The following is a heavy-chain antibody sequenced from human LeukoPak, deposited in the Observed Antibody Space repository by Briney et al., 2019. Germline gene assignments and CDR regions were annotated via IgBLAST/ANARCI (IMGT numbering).Heavy chain of an antibody. V-gene: IGHV1-2*02. CDR3: ARALGNYYDSTVYQAY. J-gene: IGHJ4*02. Sequence: GASMKVSCNTSGYTFTDYYIHWVRQAPGQGLEWMGWFNPKSGVTNYAQNFQDRGTLTSDTSISTAYMDLSGLTSGDTAVYYCARALGNYYDSTVYQAYWGQGHLVTVSS. CDR1: GYTFTDYY. D-gene: IGHD3-22*01. CDR2: FNPKSGVT.